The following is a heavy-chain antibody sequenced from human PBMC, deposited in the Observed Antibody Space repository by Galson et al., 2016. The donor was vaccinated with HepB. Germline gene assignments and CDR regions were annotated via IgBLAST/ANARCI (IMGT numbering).Heavy chain of an antibody. D-gene: IGHD7-27*01. CDR1: GFTFSTYG. CDR3: TRVGFNWGADYWYFDL. V-gene: IGHV3-30*19. CDR2: ITYDGSHK. Sequence: SLRLSCAASGFTFSTYGMHWVRQGPGKGLEWVSVITYDGSHKYYADSVKGRFTISRDISKNTLSLQMNSLTAEDTAVYYCTRVGFNWGADYWYFDLWGRGTLVTVSS. J-gene: IGHJ2*01.